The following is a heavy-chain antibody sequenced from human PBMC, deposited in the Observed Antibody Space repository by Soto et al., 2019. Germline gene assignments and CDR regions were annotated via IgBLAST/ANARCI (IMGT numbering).Heavy chain of an antibody. CDR2: ISTDGRDT. CDR3: ARDFKVRG. V-gene: IGHV3-74*01. CDR1: GFTFSSYW. J-gene: IGHJ4*02. Sequence: EVQVVESGGGLVQPGGSLRLSCVASGFTFSSYWMHWVRQAPGRGLAWVSGISTDGRDTRYADSVKGRFTISRDNAKNTLYLRMNSLRAEDTAVFYCARDFKVRGWGKGTLVTVSS.